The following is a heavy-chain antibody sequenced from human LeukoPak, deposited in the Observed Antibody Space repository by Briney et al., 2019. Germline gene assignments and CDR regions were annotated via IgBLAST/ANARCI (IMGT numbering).Heavy chain of an antibody. Sequence: SETLSLTCAVYGGSFSGYYWSWIRQPPGKGLEWIGEINHSGSTNYNPSLKSRVTISVDTSKNQFSLKLSSVTAADTAVYYCATPGITGSYFSDYWGQGTLVTVSS. CDR3: ATPGITGSYFSDY. V-gene: IGHV4-34*01. CDR2: INHSGST. CDR1: GGSFSGYY. J-gene: IGHJ4*02. D-gene: IGHD3-10*01.